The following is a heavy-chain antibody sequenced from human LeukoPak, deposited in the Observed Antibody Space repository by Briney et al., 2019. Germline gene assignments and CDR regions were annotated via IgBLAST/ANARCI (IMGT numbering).Heavy chain of an antibody. Sequence: ASVKVSCKASGYTFTDYYMHWVRQAPGQGLEWMGIINPSGGSTSYAQKFQGRVTMTRDTSTSTVYMELSSLRSEDTAVYYCARVEANYYDSSGYWDDGMDVWGQGTTVTVSS. CDR3: ARVEANYYDSSGYWDDGMDV. CDR1: GYTFTDYY. CDR2: INPSGGST. V-gene: IGHV1-46*01. J-gene: IGHJ6*02. D-gene: IGHD3-22*01.